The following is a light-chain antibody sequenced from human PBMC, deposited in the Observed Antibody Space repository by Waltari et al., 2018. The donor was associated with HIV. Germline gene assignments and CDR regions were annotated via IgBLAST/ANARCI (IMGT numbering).Light chain of an antibody. CDR2: GVN. Sequence: QSALTQPASVSGSPGQSITISCTGTSSDVGSYNYVPWFQQEPGKAPKLMIYGVNNRPSGISNRFSGSKSGNTASLTISGLQAEDEADYYCSSLTSGSTRYVFGTGTKVTVL. CDR3: SSLTSGSTRYV. J-gene: IGLJ1*01. V-gene: IGLV2-14*01. CDR1: SSDVGSYNY.